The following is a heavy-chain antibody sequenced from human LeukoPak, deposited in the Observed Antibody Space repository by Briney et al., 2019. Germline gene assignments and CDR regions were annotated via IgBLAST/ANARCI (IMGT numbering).Heavy chain of an antibody. CDR2: IIPIFGTA. V-gene: IGHV1-69*05. CDR3: ARGRVKAMVTLGMDV. J-gene: IGHJ6*04. D-gene: IGHD5-18*01. CDR1: GGTFSSYA. Sequence: SSVKVSCKASGGTFSSYAISWVRQAPGQGLEWMGGIIPIFGTANYAQKFQGRVTITTDESTSTAYMELSSLRSEDTAVYCCARGRVKAMVTLGMDVWGKGTTVTVSS.